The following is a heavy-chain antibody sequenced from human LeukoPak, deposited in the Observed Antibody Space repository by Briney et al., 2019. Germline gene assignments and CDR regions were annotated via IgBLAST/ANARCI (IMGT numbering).Heavy chain of an antibody. V-gene: IGHV1-69*13. D-gene: IGHD3-10*01. CDR3: ARVIPSSGSGKYYYYYMDV. CDR2: VIPIFGTA. CDR1: GGTFSSYA. J-gene: IGHJ6*03. Sequence: SVKVSCKASGGTFSSYAISWVRQAPGQGLEWMGGVIPIFGTANYAQKFQGRVTITADESTSTAYMELSSLRSEDTAVYYCARVIPSSGSGKYYYYYMDVWGKGTTVTISS.